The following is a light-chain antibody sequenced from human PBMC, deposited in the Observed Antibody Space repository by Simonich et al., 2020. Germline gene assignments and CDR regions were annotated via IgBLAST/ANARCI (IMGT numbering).Light chain of an antibody. V-gene: IGLV2-11*01. CDR1: SRDVVGYNY. Sequence: QSALTQPRSVSGSPGQPVTIPCPGTSRDVVGYNYVSWHQQPPAKAPKLMIYDVSKRPAGVPDRFSGSKSGNTASLTISGLQAEDEADYYCCSYAGSYTLVFGGGTKLTVL. CDR2: DVS. CDR3: CSYAGSYTLV. J-gene: IGLJ2*01.